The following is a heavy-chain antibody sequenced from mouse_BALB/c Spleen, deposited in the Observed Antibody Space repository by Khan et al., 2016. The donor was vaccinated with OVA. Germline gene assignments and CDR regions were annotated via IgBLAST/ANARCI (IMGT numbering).Heavy chain of an antibody. CDR2: INPSSDYN. D-gene: IGHD1-1*01. CDR3: AREGYGSFGY. Sequence: QVQLQQSGAELARPGASVKMSCKASGYIFTSYMIHWVKQRPGQGLEWIGDINPSSDYNNYNQKFKDKATLTADKSSSTAYMQLSSLTSEDSAVYYCAREGYGSFGYWGQGTLVTVSA. J-gene: IGHJ3*01. V-gene: IGHV1-4*01. CDR1: GYIFTSYM.